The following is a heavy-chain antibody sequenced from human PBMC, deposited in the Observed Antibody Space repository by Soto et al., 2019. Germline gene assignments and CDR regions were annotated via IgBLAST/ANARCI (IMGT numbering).Heavy chain of an antibody. J-gene: IGHJ6*02. CDR1: GGSISSSNW. CDR3: ARGQEYSTSYYYYAMDV. D-gene: IGHD6-6*01. V-gene: IGHV4-4*02. Sequence: QVQLQESGPGLVKPSGTLSLTCAVSGGSISSSNWWSWVRQPPGKGLEWIGEIYHSGSTNYSPSLKSQVTISLDKSKNQCSLKLSSVTAADTAVYYCARGQEYSTSYYYYAMDVWGQGTTVTVSS. CDR2: IYHSGST.